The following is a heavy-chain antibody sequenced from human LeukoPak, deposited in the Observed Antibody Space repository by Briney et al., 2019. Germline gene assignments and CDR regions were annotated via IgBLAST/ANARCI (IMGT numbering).Heavy chain of an antibody. CDR1: GDSVSSNRAS. CDR2: TYYRSKWYN. J-gene: IGHJ4*02. Sequence: SQTLSLTCAISGDSVSSNRASWTWIRQSPSRGLEWLGRTYYRSKWYNDYAVSLKSRISINPDTSKNQFSLQLNSVTPEDTAVYYCSRFDGASDLDYWGQGTLVTVSS. CDR3: SRFDGASDLDY. V-gene: IGHV6-1*01. D-gene: IGHD5-24*01.